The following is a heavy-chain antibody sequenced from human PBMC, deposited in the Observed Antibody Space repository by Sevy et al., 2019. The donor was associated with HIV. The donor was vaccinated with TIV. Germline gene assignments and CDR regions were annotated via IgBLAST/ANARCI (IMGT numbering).Heavy chain of an antibody. CDR2: INSDGSST. Sequence: GGSLRLSCAASGFTFSNYWMHWVRQAPGKGLVWVSRINSDGSSTRYADFVKGRFTISRDNAKNTLYLQMNSLRAEDMALYYCARGGSYYYDSSGTDALDIWGQGTMVTVSS. CDR1: GFTFSNYW. D-gene: IGHD3-22*01. CDR3: ARGGSYYYDSSGTDALDI. V-gene: IGHV3-74*01. J-gene: IGHJ3*02.